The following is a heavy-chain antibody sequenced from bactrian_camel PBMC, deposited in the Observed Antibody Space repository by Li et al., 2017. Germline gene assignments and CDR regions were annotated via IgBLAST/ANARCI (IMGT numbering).Heavy chain of an antibody. CDR3: VPTWGSCRLRPASDYTE. V-gene: IGHV3S1*01. CDR2: ISYGGDLT. CDR1: GLTHRANC. J-gene: IGHJ4*01. D-gene: IGHD2*01. Sequence: HVQLVESGGGTVQAGGSLRLSCSHSGLTHRANCIGWFREALGKGREGVASISYGGDLTDYADSVKGRFTVSRDNDKNTVYLDMNNLKPEDTAMYYCVPTWGSCRLRPASDYTEWGQGTQVTVS.